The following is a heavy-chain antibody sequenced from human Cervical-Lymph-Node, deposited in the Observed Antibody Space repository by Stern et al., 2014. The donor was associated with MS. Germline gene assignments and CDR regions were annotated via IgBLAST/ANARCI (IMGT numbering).Heavy chain of an antibody. CDR2: IRYDGNKK. Sequence: QLVQSGGGVVQPGRSLRLSCAASGFTFSNYGMHWVRQAPGKGLEWLAVIRYDGNKKYYADSVKGRFTISRDNSKNTLFLQMSSLTAEDTALYYCARGNWNYEGMGYWGQGTLVTVSS. J-gene: IGHJ4*02. D-gene: IGHD1-7*01. CDR3: ARGNWNYEGMGY. CDR1: GFTFSNYG. V-gene: IGHV3-33*01.